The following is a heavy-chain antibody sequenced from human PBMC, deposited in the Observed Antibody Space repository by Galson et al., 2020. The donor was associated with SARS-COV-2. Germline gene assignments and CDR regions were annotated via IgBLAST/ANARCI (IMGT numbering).Heavy chain of an antibody. Sequence: ASVKVSCKVSGYTLTELSMHWVRQAPGKGLEWMGGFDPEDGETIYAQKFQGRVTMTEDTSTDTAYMELSSLRSEDTAVYYCVYYGSGSVPNYGMDVWGQGTTVTVSS. CDR3: VYYGSGSVPNYGMDV. V-gene: IGHV1-24*01. CDR2: FDPEDGET. D-gene: IGHD3-10*01. J-gene: IGHJ6*02. CDR1: GYTLTELS.